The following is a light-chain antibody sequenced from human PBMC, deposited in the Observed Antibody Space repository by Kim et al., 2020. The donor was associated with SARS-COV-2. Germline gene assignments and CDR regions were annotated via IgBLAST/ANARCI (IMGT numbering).Light chain of an antibody. J-gene: IGLJ3*02. CDR2: IDNDGSH. V-gene: IGLV4-69*02. Sequence: ASVKFTCSLSRGHTTDAIAWLQQQPERGPRYLMKIDNDGSHSKGDGIPDRFSGSSSGAERYLTISSLQSDDEADYYCQAWGTGKGVFGGGTQLTVL. CDR1: RGHTTDA. CDR3: QAWGTGKGV.